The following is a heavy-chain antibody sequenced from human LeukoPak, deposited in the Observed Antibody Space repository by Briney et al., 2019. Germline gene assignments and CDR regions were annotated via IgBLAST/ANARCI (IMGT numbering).Heavy chain of an antibody. D-gene: IGHD3-22*01. CDR2: ISFDGSNK. V-gene: IGHV3-30*18. J-gene: IGHJ4*02. Sequence: GGSLRLSCAASGFTFNNYDMHWVRQAPGKGLEGVAVISFDGSNKYYADSVKGRFTISRDKSKNTLYLQMNSLRAGDTAVYYCAKAHTSSGYYPFFDYWGQGTLVTVSS. CDR1: GFTFNNYD. CDR3: AKAHTSSGYYPFFDY.